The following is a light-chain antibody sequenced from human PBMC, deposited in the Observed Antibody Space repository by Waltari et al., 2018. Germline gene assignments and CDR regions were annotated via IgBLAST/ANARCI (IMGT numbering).Light chain of an antibody. CDR1: QSVGSY. CDR2: DAS. Sequence: EIVLTQSTATLSLSPGERATLPCRASQSVGSYLAWYQQKPGQAPRLLIYDASNRATGIPARFSGSGSGTDFTLTISSLEPEDFAVYYCRQRSTWPPPTFGGGTKVEIK. CDR3: RQRSTWPPPT. J-gene: IGKJ4*01. V-gene: IGKV3-11*01.